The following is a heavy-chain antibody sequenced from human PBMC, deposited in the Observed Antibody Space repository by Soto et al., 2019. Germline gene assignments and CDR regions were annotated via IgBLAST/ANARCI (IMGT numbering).Heavy chain of an antibody. V-gene: IGHV4-59*08. J-gene: IGHJ4*02. CDR2: IIYNGNS. CDR1: GISISPYY. D-gene: IGHD2-8*01. Sequence: SETLSLTCSVSGISISPYYWSWVRQPPGKGLEWIGYIIYNGNSNYNPSLESRVTLSLDTSKNQFSLELKSVTAADTAVYYCATLHSYGVDYWGQGTLVNVSS. CDR3: ATLHSYGVDY.